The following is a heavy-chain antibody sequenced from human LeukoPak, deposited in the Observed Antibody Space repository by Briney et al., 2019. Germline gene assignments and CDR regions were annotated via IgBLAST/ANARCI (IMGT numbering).Heavy chain of an antibody. Sequence: GGSLRLSCAASGFTFSSYAMSWVRQAPGKGLKWVSGISGSGGSTYYADSVKGRFTISRDNSKSTLYLQMNSLRAEDTAVYYCAKGSFGSDWYEYDYWGQGTLATVSS. J-gene: IGHJ4*02. V-gene: IGHV3-23*01. CDR3: AKGSFGSDWYEYDY. D-gene: IGHD6-19*01. CDR2: ISGSGGST. CDR1: GFTFSSYA.